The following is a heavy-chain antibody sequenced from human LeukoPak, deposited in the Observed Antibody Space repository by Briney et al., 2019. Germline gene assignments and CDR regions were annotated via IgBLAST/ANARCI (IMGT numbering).Heavy chain of an antibody. D-gene: IGHD4-17*01. CDR1: GFTFSSYA. J-gene: IGHJ4*02. V-gene: IGHV3-23*01. CDR2: IRVSGST. Sequence: PGGSLRLSCTTSGFTFSSYALSWVRQAPGKGLEWVSGIRVSGSTYYPDSVTGRFTISRDNAKNSLYLQMNSLRAEDTAVYYCAKELEVSTMTTVTTTNDYWGQGTLVTVSS. CDR3: AKELEVSTMTTVTTTNDY.